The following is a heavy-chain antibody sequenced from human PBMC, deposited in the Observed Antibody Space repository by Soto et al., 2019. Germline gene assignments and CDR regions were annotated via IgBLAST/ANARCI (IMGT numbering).Heavy chain of an antibody. Sequence: PGGSLRLSCAASGFTFSDYGMHWVRQAPGEGLQWVAVIWYDGSNEHYADSVKGRFTISRDNSNNTLYLQMYSLRAGDTAVYYCARGSIYCISTSCSFGIDVWGQGTTVTVSS. CDR2: IWYDGSNE. J-gene: IGHJ6*02. CDR1: GFTFSDYG. D-gene: IGHD2-15*01. V-gene: IGHV3-33*01. CDR3: ARGSIYCISTSCSFGIDV.